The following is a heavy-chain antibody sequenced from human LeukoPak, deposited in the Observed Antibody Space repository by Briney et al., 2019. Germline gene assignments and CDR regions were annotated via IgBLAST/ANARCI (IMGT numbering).Heavy chain of an antibody. CDR3: ARVEYYDSSGYYAFDI. J-gene: IGHJ3*02. D-gene: IGHD3-22*01. V-gene: IGHV4-38-2*02. CDR2: IYHSGST. Sequence: SETLSLTCTVSGYSISSGYYWGWIRQPPGKGLEWIGSIYHSGSTYYNPSLKSRVTISVDTSKNQFSLKLSSVTAADTAVYYCARVEYYDSSGYYAFDIWGQGTMVTVSS. CDR1: GYSISSGYY.